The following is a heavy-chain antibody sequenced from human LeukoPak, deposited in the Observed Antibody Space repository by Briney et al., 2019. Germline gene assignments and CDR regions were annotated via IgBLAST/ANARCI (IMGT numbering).Heavy chain of an antibody. D-gene: IGHD4-23*01. V-gene: IGHV3-9*01. CDR2: ISWNSGTI. J-gene: IGHJ2*01. CDR3: AKAFYGGNPVIWYFDL. Sequence: GGSLRLSCAASGFTFDDYAMHWVRQAPGKGLEWVSGISWNSGTIDYADSVKGRFTISRDNAKDSLYLQMNSLRVEDTASYYCAKAFYGGNPVIWYFDLWGRGTLVTVSS. CDR1: GFTFDDYA.